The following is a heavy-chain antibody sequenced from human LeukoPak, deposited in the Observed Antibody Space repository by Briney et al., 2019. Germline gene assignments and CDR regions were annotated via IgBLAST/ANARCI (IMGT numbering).Heavy chain of an antibody. V-gene: IGHV3-23*01. Sequence: GGSLRLSCAASGFTFSSYAMSWVRQAPGKGLEWVSAISGSGGRTYYADSVKGRFTISRDNSKTTLYLQMTSLRAEDTAVYYCAKKGIAARLAFDYWGQGTLVTVSS. CDR3: AKKGIAARLAFDY. J-gene: IGHJ4*02. D-gene: IGHD6-6*01. CDR2: ISGSGGRT. CDR1: GFTFSSYA.